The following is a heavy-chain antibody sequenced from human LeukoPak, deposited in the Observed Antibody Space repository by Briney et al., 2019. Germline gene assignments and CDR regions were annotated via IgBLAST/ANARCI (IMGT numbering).Heavy chain of an antibody. CDR3: ARVWGFGEPAAPNFDY. Sequence: QPSETLSLTCAVYGGSFSGYYWSWIRQPPGKGLDWVANIKQDGSEKYYVDSVKGRFTISRDNAKNSLYLQMNSLRAENTAVYYCARVWGFGEPAAPNFDYWGQGTLVTVSS. D-gene: IGHD3-10*01. CDR2: IKQDGSEK. V-gene: IGHV3-7*01. CDR1: GGSFSGYY. J-gene: IGHJ4*02.